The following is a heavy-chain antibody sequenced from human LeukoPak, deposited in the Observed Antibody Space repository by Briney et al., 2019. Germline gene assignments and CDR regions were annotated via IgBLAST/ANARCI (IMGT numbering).Heavy chain of an antibody. V-gene: IGHV1-18*01. CDR2: ISAYNGDT. CDR3: ARSSYRGSYYSDS. Sequence: ASVKVSCKASGYTFTSYAISWVRQAPGQGLEWMGWISAYNGDTNYAQRLQGRVTMTTDTSTSTAYMELRSLRSDDTALYYCARSSYRGSYYSDSWRQGTLVTVSS. D-gene: IGHD1-26*01. CDR1: GYTFTSYA. J-gene: IGHJ4*02.